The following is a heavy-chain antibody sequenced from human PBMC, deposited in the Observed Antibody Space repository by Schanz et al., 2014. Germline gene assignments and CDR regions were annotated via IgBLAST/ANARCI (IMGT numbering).Heavy chain of an antibody. CDR1: GFTFSSYA. J-gene: IGHJ4*02. CDR3: AKDSTHIDIVLVPTAIDY. V-gene: IGHV3-23*01. CDR2: LSGSGGST. D-gene: IGHD2-2*01. Sequence: EVQLLESGGGLVQPGGPLRLSCAASGFTFSSYAMSWVRQAPGKGLEWVSALSGSGGSTYYADSVKGRFTISRDNSKNTLYLQMNSLRAEDTAVYYCAKDSTHIDIVLVPTAIDYWGQGTLVTVSS.